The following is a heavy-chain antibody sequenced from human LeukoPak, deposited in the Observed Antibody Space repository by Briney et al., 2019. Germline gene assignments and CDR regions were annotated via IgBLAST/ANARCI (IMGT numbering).Heavy chain of an antibody. V-gene: IGHV4-39*01. CDR3: ARCDFWSGYAPAYFDY. CDR2: IYYSGST. D-gene: IGHD3-3*01. J-gene: IGHJ4*02. CDR1: GGSISSSSYY. Sequence: SETLSLTCTVSGGSISSSSYYWGWIRQPPGKGLEWIGSIYYSGSTYYNPSLKSRVTISVDTSKNQFSLKLSSVTAADTAVYYCARCDFWSGYAPAYFDYRGQGTLVTVSS.